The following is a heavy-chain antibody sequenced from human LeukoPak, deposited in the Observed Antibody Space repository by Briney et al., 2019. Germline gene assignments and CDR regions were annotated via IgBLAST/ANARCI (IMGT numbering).Heavy chain of an antibody. J-gene: IGHJ4*02. D-gene: IGHD3-10*01. CDR2: IFHTGHT. CDR3: ARGFYGSGSQFDY. V-gene: IGHV4-30-2*01. CDR1: GGSISSGDYP. Sequence: SQTLSLTCAVFGGSISSGDYPWSWIRQPPGRGLEWIGYIFHTGHTSHNPSLKSRVTISVDMSKNQLSLKLSSVTAADTAVYYCARGFYGSGSQFDYWGQGTLVTVSS.